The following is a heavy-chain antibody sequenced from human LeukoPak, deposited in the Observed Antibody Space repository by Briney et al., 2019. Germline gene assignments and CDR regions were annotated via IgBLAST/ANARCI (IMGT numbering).Heavy chain of an antibody. J-gene: IGHJ4*02. CDR3: ARGGKFPPYYYGSGSYYNAGGHDY. CDR2: INLGGST. CDR1: GGSSSGYY. V-gene: IGHV4-34*01. Sequence: SETLSLTCAVYGGSSSGYYWSWIRQPPGKGLEWSGEINLGGSTNYNPSLKSRVTISVYTSKNQFSLKLSSVTAADTAVYYCARGGKFPPYYYGSGSYYNAGGHDYWGQGTLVTVSS. D-gene: IGHD3-10*01.